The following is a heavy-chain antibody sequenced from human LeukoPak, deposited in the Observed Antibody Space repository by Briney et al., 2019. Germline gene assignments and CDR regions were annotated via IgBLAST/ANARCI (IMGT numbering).Heavy chain of an antibody. Sequence: GGSLRLSCAVSGFTFSNYWMSWVRQAPGKGLEWVANIKQDESDKYYVDSVKGRLTISRDNAKNSLYLQMNSLRAEDTAIYYCARDKIVGASKFDYWGQGTLVTVSS. D-gene: IGHD1-26*01. CDR2: IKQDESDK. CDR1: GFTFSNYW. CDR3: ARDKIVGASKFDY. J-gene: IGHJ4*02. V-gene: IGHV3-7*01.